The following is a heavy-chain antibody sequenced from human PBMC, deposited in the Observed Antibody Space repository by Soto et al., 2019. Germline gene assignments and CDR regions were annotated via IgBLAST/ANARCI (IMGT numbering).Heavy chain of an antibody. CDR2: IYPTDSDT. Sequence: GESLKISCKGSEDSFNTHWIGWVRQMPGKGLEWMGLIYPTDSDTKYSPSFQGQVTISAAKSINTAYLQWSRLKASDTAIYYCARIYWGGDSCSDNEAFDLWGQGTVVTVSS. D-gene: IGHD2-15*01. V-gene: IGHV5-51*01. J-gene: IGHJ3*01. CDR1: EDSFNTHW. CDR3: ARIYWGGDSCSDNEAFDL.